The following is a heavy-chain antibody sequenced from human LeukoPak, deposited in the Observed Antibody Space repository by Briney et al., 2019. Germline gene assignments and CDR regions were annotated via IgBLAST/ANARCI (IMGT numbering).Heavy chain of an antibody. CDR3: ARRPLRQWLVPPHRYGYYYYMDV. Sequence: PSETLSLTCTVSGGSISSSTYYWSWIRQPPGKGLEWIGEINHSGSTNYNPSLKSRVTISVDTPKNQFSLKLSSVTAADTAVYYCARRPLRQWLVPPHRYGYYYYMDVWGKGTTVTISS. V-gene: IGHV4-39*07. J-gene: IGHJ6*03. CDR1: GGSISSSTYY. D-gene: IGHD6-19*01. CDR2: INHSGST.